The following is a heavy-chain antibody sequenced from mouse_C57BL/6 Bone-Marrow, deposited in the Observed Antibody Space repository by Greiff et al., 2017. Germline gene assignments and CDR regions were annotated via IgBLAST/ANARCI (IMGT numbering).Heavy chain of an antibody. V-gene: IGHV1-50*01. D-gene: IGHD2-5*01. CDR1: GYTFTSYW. Sequence: QVQLQQPGAELVKPGASVKLSCKASGYTFTSYWMQWVKQRPGQGLEWIGEIDPSDSYTNYNQKFKGKATLTVDTSSSTAYMQLSSRTSEDSAVYYCARQSNYGYWGQGTTLTVSS. CDR3: ARQSNYGY. J-gene: IGHJ2*01. CDR2: IDPSDSYT.